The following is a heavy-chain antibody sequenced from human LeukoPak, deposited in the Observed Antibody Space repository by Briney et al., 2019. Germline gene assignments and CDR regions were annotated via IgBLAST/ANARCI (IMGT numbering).Heavy chain of an antibody. CDR1: GFTFSSYV. D-gene: IGHD4-17*01. J-gene: IGHJ3*02. CDR3: ARTRTPATVTMRGDAFDI. V-gene: IGHV3-33*01. CDR2: IWYDGNNK. Sequence: GRSLRLSCAASGFTFSSYVMHWVRQAPGKGLEWVAVIWYDGNNKHYGDSVKGRFTISRDNSKNTLYLQMNSLRAEDTAVYYCARTRTPATVTMRGDAFDIWGQGTMVTVSS.